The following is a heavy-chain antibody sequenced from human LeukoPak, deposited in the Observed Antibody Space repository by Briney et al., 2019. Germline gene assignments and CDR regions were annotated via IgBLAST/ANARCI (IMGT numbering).Heavy chain of an antibody. CDR2: INHSGST. CDR3: ARSQGLYCSSTSCYETHFDY. Sequence: SETLSLTCAVYGGSFSGYYWSWIRQPPGKGLEWIGEINHSGSTNYNPSLKSRVTISVDTSKNQFSLKLSSVTAADTAVYYCARSQGLYCSSTSCYETHFDYWGQGTLVTVSS. D-gene: IGHD2-2*01. CDR1: GGSFSGYY. V-gene: IGHV4-34*01. J-gene: IGHJ4*02.